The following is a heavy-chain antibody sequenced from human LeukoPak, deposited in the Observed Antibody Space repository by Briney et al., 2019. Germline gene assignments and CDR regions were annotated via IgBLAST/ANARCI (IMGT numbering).Heavy chain of an antibody. Sequence: PSETLSLTCTVSGGSISNYYWSWIRQPPGKGLEWIGYIYYSGSTNYNPSLKSRVTISVDTSKNQFSLKLSSVTAADTAVYYCARGRYQLLPYYYYGMDVWGQGTTVTVSS. V-gene: IGHV4-59*12. D-gene: IGHD2-2*01. CDR2: IYYSGST. CDR1: GGSISNYY. J-gene: IGHJ6*02. CDR3: ARGRYQLLPYYYYGMDV.